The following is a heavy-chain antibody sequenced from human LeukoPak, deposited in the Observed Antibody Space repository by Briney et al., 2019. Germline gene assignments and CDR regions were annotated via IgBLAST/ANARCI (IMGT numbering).Heavy chain of an antibody. D-gene: IGHD4-17*01. Sequence: LETLSLTCTVSGGSISSSSYYWGWIRQPPGKGLEWIGSIYYSGSTYYNPSLKSRVTISVDTSKNQFSLKLISVTAADTAVYYCARSSYGDYDSDYWGQGTLVTVSS. CDR2: IYYSGST. J-gene: IGHJ4*02. CDR1: GGSISSSSYY. CDR3: ARSSYGDYDSDY. V-gene: IGHV4-39*07.